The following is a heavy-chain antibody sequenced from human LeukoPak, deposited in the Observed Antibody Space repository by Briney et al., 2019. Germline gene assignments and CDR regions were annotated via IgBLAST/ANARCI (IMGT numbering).Heavy chain of an antibody. V-gene: IGHV3-23*01. J-gene: IGHJ4*02. D-gene: IGHD3-22*01. CDR2: ISGGGEST. CDR3: AKTGPTQSSGYTFEC. CDR1: GFIFRNYA. Sequence: GGSLRLSCAASGFIFRNYAMSWVRQAPGKGLEWVSAISGGGESTYYADSAKGRFTISRDNSKNTLDLQMNSLRVEDTAVYYCAKTGPTQSSGYTFECWGQGTLVTVST.